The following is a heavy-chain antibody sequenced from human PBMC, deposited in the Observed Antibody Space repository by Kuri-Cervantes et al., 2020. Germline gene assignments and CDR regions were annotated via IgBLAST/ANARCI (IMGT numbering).Heavy chain of an antibody. CDR2: IYYSGST. J-gene: IGHJ5*02. V-gene: IGHV4-31*03. Sequence: LRLSCTVSGGSISSGGYYWSWIRQHPGKGLEWIGYIYYSGSTYYNPSPKSRVTISVDTSKNQFSLKLSSVTAADTAVYYCARGPYSGSRGFDPWGQGTLVTVSS. CDR3: ARGPYSGSRGFDP. D-gene: IGHD1-26*01. CDR1: GGSISSGGYY.